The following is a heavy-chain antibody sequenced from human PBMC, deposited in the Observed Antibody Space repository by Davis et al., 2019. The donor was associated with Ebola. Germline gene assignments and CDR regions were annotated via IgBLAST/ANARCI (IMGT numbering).Heavy chain of an antibody. Sequence: AASVKVSCKASGYTFTSYGITWVRQAPGQGLEWMGWINPHNGNTNYAQNVQGRVTMTTDTSTSTAYMELSSLRSEDTAVYYCARGSMLGALFDSWGQGTLVTVSS. CDR1: GYTFTSYG. CDR3: ARGSMLGALFDS. CDR2: INPHNGNT. D-gene: IGHD1-26*01. V-gene: IGHV1-18*04. J-gene: IGHJ4*02.